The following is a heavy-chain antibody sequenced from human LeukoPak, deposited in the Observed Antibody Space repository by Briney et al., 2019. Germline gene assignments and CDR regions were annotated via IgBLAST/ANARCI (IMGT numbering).Heavy chain of an antibody. CDR1: GFTFSSYA. CDR3: AIKTLHYYDSSGYQAPPDY. CDR2: ISYDGSNK. Sequence: PGGSLRLSCAASGFTFSSYAMHWVRQAPGKGLEWVAVISYDGSNKYYADSVKGRFTISRDNSKNTLYLQMNSLRAEDTAVYYCAIKTLHYYDSSGYQAPPDYWGQGTLVTVSS. D-gene: IGHD3-22*01. J-gene: IGHJ4*02. V-gene: IGHV3-30-3*01.